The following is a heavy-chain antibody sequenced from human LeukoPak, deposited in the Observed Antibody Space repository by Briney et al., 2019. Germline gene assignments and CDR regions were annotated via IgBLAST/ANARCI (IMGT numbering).Heavy chain of an antibody. J-gene: IGHJ4*02. Sequence: GGPLRLSCAASGFIFSSYGMHWVRQAPGKGLEGVAFFGCDGSIKYYADTVKGRFTISRDNSKIVLYLQMNSLRGEDTAVYYCTKDRPEAYFDYWGQGTLVTVSS. CDR1: GFIFSSYG. CDR2: FGCDGSIK. CDR3: TKDRPEAYFDY. V-gene: IGHV3-30*02. D-gene: IGHD2-2*01.